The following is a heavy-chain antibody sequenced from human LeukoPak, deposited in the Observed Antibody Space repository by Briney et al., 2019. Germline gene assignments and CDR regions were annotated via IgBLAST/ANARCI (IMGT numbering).Heavy chain of an antibody. D-gene: IGHD3-22*01. Sequence: PSETLSLTCAVSGGSISSSNWWSWVRQPPGKGLEWIGEIYHSGSTNYNPSLKSRVTISVDKSKNQFSLKLSSVTAADTAVYYCARDYYDSSGYYYLAHNYYYYMDVWGKGTTVTVSS. CDR1: GGSISSSNW. J-gene: IGHJ6*03. CDR3: ARDYYDSSGYYYLAHNYYYYMDV. V-gene: IGHV4-4*02. CDR2: IYHSGST.